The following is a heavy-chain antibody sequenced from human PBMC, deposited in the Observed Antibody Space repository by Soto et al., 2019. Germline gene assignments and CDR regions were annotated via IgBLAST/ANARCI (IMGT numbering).Heavy chain of an antibody. V-gene: IGHV1-69*01. CDR2: IIPFFGTA. CDR3: AITAPMDAGDKYYYDF. CDR1: GGTFSTFG. J-gene: IGHJ4*02. Sequence: QVQLVQSGAEVKKTGSSVKVSCKTSGGTFSTFGISWVGQAPGQGLEWMGGIIPFFGTAEYSQKFEDRITITADESTNTVYMDLRSLTSEYTAIYYCAITAPMDAGDKYYYDFWGQGALVTVSS. D-gene: IGHD3-16*01.